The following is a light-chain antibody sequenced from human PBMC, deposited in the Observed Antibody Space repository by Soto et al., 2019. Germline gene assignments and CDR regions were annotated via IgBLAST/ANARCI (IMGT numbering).Light chain of an antibody. CDR2: GAS. V-gene: IGKV3-20*01. J-gene: IGKJ1*01. CDR1: QSVSSSY. Sequence: EIVLTQSPGTLSLSPGERATLSCRASQSVSSSYLAWYQQKPGQAPRLLIYGASSRAPGIPDRFSGSGSGTDLTITISRLEPEEFAVYYCQQYGSSPWTFGQGTKVEIK. CDR3: QQYGSSPWT.